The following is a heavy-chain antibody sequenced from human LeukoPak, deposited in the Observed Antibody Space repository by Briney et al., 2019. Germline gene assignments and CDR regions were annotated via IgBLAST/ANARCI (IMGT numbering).Heavy chain of an antibody. D-gene: IGHD3-22*01. CDR1: GYTFTSYD. Sequence: ASVTVSCKASGYTFTSYDINWVRQAAGQGLEWMGWINPNSGGTNYAQKFQGRVTMTEDTSTDTAYMELSSLRSEDTAVYYCATPSISEGYYYDSSGYYPFDYWGQGTLVTVSS. CDR3: ATPSISEGYYYDSSGYYPFDY. CDR2: INPNSGGT. J-gene: IGHJ4*02. V-gene: IGHV1-8*01.